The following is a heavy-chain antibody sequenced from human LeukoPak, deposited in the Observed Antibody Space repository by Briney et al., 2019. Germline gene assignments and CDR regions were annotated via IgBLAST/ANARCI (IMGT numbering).Heavy chain of an antibody. V-gene: IGHV4-30-2*01. Sequence: PSQTLSLTCAASGGSISSGGYSWSWIRQPPGKGLEWIGYIYHSGSTYYNPSLKSRVTISVDRSKNQFSLKLSSVTAADTAVYYCARAGGYCSGGSCYSNWFDPWGQGTLVTVSS. D-gene: IGHD2-15*01. CDR1: GGSISSGGYS. CDR2: IYHSGST. CDR3: ARAGGYCSGGSCYSNWFDP. J-gene: IGHJ5*02.